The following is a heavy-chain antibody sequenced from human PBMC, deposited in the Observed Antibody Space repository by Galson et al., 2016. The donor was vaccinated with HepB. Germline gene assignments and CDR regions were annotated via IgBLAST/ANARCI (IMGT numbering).Heavy chain of an antibody. J-gene: IGHJ3*02. Sequence: SVKVSCKASGDTFSNYAFSWVRQAPGQGLEWMGIIIPILGTTNYAQKFQGRVTLTADESTSTVYMELSSLRSEDTAIYYCANEGDTALITGDAFDIWGQGTTVTISS. CDR3: ANEGDTALITGDAFDI. V-gene: IGHV1-69*13. CDR1: GDTFSNYA. D-gene: IGHD5-18*01. CDR2: IIPILGTT.